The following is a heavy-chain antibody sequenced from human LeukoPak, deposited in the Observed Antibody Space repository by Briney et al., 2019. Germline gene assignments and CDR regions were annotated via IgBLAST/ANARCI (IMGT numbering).Heavy chain of an antibody. CDR2: ISGNGRKT. Sequence: GGSLRLSCAASRFTFSSYAMSWVRRAPGKGLEWVSTISGNGRKTYYADSVKGRFTISRDNSKNTLSIQMNSLRAEDTAVYYCARGPVSSSGFFAYWGQGTLVTVSS. J-gene: IGHJ4*02. V-gene: IGHV3-23*01. CDR1: RFTFSSYA. D-gene: IGHD6-19*01. CDR3: ARGPVSSSGFFAY.